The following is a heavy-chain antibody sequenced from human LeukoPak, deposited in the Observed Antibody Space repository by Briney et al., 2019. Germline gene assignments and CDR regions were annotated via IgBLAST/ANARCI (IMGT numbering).Heavy chain of an antibody. Sequence: GGSLRLSCAASGFTLSSYGMHWVRQAPGKGLEWVAVISYDGSNKYYADSVKGRFTISRDNSKNTLYLRMNSLRAEDTAVYYCAKAGSDYGDYEEIDYWGQGTLVTVSS. CDR2: ISYDGSNK. CDR1: GFTLSSYG. V-gene: IGHV3-30*18. D-gene: IGHD4-17*01. CDR3: AKAGSDYGDYEEIDY. J-gene: IGHJ4*02.